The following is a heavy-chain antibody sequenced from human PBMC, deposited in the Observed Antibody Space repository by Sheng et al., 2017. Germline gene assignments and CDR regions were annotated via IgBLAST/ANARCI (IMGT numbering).Heavy chain of an antibody. V-gene: IGHV3-53*01. Sequence: EVQLVESGGGLIQPGFTVSSNYMSWVRQAPGKGLECVSVIYGGGTTYYADSVKGRFTISRDKSKNTLYLQMNGLRAEDSAVYYCARDSVTATRYYYYGMDVWGQGTTVTVSS. D-gene: IGHD2-21*02. CDR3: ARDSVTATRYYYYGMDV. CDR1: FTVSSNY. J-gene: IGHJ6*02. CDR2: IYGGGTT.